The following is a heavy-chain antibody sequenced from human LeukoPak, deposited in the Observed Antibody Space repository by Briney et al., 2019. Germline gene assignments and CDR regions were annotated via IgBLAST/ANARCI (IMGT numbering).Heavy chain of an antibody. D-gene: IGHD3-10*01. CDR1: GFTFGTYG. CDR3: ARPVDYYGSGSLEYYFDY. V-gene: IGHV3-23*01. J-gene: IGHJ4*02. CDR2: IVGSGGST. Sequence: PGGSLRLSCAASGFTFGTYGMSWVRQAPGKGLEWVSAIVGSGGSTIYADSVKGRFTISRDNSKNTLYLQMNSLRAEDTALYYCARPVDYYGSGSLEYYFDYWGQGTLVTVSS.